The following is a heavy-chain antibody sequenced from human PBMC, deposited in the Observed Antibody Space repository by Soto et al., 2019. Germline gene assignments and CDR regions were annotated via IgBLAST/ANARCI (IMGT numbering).Heavy chain of an antibody. CDR3: ARPRGSFVRYYFDY. D-gene: IGHD3-16*02. V-gene: IGHV4-39*07. J-gene: IGHJ4*02. CDR1: GGSIISCHYY. CDR2: INHSGST. Sequence: SETLSLTCTVSGGSIISCHYYWTWIRQPPGKGLEWIGEINHSGSTNYNPSLKSRVTISVDTSKNQFSLKLSSVTAADTAVYYCARPRGSFVRYYFDYWGQGTLVSVSS.